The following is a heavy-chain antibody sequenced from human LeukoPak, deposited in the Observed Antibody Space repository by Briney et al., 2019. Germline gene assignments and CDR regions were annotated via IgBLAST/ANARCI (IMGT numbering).Heavy chain of an antibody. CDR3: ARAAGGGYFDF. D-gene: IGHD6-13*01. V-gene: IGHV1-18*01. CDR1: GYSVTSYG. J-gene: IGHJ4*02. CDR2: ISAYNSNT. Sequence: GASVKVSCKASGYSVTSYGISWVRQAPGQGLEWMGWISAYNSNTNYAQSLQGRVTMTTDTSTSTVYLDLRSLRSDDTAVYYCARAAGGGYFDFWGQGTLVTVSS.